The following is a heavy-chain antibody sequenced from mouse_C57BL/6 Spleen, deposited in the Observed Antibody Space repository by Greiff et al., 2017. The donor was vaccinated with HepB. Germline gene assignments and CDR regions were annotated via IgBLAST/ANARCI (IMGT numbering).Heavy chain of an antibody. CDR3: ARMELQRAMDY. J-gene: IGHJ4*01. V-gene: IGHV1-4*01. CDR2: INPSSGYT. D-gene: IGHD2-1*01. Sequence: VQLQQSGAELARPGASVKMSCKASGYTFTSYTMHWVKQRPGQGLEWIGYINPSSGYTKYNQKFKDKATLTADKSSSTAYMQLSSLTSEDSAVYNCARMELQRAMDYWGQGTSVTVSS. CDR1: GYTFTSYT.